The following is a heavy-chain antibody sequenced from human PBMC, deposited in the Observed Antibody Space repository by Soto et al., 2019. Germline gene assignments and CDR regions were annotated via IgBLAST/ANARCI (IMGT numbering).Heavy chain of an antibody. CDR1: GGSISSYY. CDR2: IYTSGST. D-gene: IGHD4-17*01. J-gene: IGHJ3*02. CDR3: ARGGLRWSHAAFDI. V-gene: IGHV4-4*07. Sequence: QVQLQESGPGLVKPSETLSLTCTVSGGSISSYYWSWIRQPAGKGLEWIGRIYTSGSTNYNPSLKSRVTMSVDTSKNQFSLKLSSVTAADTAVYYCARGGLRWSHAAFDIWGQGTMVTVSS.